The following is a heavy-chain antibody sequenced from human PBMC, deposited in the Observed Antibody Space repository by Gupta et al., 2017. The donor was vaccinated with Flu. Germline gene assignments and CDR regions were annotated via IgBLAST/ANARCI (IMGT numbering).Heavy chain of an antibody. V-gene: IGHV4-39*01. CDR3: ARRGDYQLLFDIHLDY. Sequence: KGLEWIGNFYYTGISYYNPSLKGRVAISVDTSKNQFSLELSSVTAADTAVYYCARRGDYQLLFDIHLDYWGQGAVVTVSS. CDR2: FYYTGIS. D-gene: IGHD2-2*01. J-gene: IGHJ4*02.